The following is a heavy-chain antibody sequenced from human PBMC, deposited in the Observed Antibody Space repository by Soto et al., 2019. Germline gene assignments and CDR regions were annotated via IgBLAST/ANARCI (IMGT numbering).Heavy chain of an antibody. J-gene: IGHJ5*02. CDR3: ARINGLRKNYYDSSARKLDP. CDR1: GVSLSTSGVG. V-gene: IGHV2-5*02. Sequence: GSGPTLVKPTQTPTLTFPFSGVSLSTSGVGVGWVRQPPGKALEWLALIYWDDDKRYSPSLKSRLTITKDTSKNQVVLTITNMDPVDTATYYCARINGLRKNYYDSSARKLDPWGQGTLVTVSS. D-gene: IGHD3-22*01. CDR2: IYWDDDK.